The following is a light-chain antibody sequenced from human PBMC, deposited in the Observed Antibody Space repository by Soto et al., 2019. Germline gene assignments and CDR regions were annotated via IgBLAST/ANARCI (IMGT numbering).Light chain of an antibody. J-gene: IGKJ5*01. CDR2: AAS. CDR1: QSVSSNF. CDR3: QQYGSSPIT. Sequence: EIVLTQSPGTLSLSPGERATLSCRASQSVSSNFLAWYQQKPGQAPRLLIYAASSRATGIPGRFSGSGSGTGFTLTLSRLDPEYFAVYYWQQYGSSPITCGQGTRLEIK. V-gene: IGKV3-20*01.